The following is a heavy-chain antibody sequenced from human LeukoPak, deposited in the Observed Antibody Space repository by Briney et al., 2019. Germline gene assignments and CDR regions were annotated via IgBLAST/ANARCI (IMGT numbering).Heavy chain of an antibody. D-gene: IGHD3-3*01. CDR3: ARGTRDYDFWSGSYYFDY. CDR1: GFTFSSYS. Sequence: PGGSLRLSCAASGFTFSSYSMNWVRQAPGKGLEWVSSISSSSSYIYYADSVKGRFTISRDNAKNSLYLQMNSLRAEDTAVYYCARGTRDYDFWSGSYYFDYWGQGTLVTVSS. V-gene: IGHV3-21*01. CDR2: ISSSSSYI. J-gene: IGHJ4*02.